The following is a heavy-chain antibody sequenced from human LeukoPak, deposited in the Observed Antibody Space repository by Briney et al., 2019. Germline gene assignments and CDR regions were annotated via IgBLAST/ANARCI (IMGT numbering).Heavy chain of an antibody. CDR2: VSSSGTTT. CDR1: GFTFSSYS. V-gene: IGHV3-48*02. CDR3: ARHDRWELLYFDY. J-gene: IGHJ4*02. D-gene: IGHD1-26*01. Sequence: GGSLRLSCAASGFTFSSYSVIWARQAPGKGLEWVSYVSSSGTTTYYADSVKGRFTISRDNGKNLVSLQMNSLRDEDTAVYYCARHDRWELLYFDYWGQGTLATVSS.